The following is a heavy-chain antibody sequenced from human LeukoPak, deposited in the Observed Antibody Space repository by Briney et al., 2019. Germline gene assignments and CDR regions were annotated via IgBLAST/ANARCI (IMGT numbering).Heavy chain of an antibody. J-gene: IGHJ4*02. CDR3: ARDVCSSTSCYYYYFDY. D-gene: IGHD2-2*01. Sequence: SETLSLTCTVSGGSISSYYWSWIRQPAGKGLEWIGRIYTSGSTNYNPSLKSRVTMSVDTSKNQFSLKLSSVTAADTAVYYCARDVCSSTSCYYYYFDYWGQGTLVTVSS. V-gene: IGHV4-4*07. CDR1: GGSISSYY. CDR2: IYTSGST.